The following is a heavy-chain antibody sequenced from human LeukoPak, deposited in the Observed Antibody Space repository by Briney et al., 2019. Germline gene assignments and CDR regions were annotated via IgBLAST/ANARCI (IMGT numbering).Heavy chain of an antibody. D-gene: IGHD3-22*01. CDR2: IYPGDSDT. CDR3: ARHHYYYDSSGYYYGAFDI. V-gene: IGHV5-51*01. J-gene: IGHJ3*02. CDR1: GYSFTSYW. Sequence: GESLKISCKGSGYSFTSYWIGWVRQMPGKGLEGMGIIYPGDSDTRYSPSFQGQVTISADKSISTAYLQWSSLKASDTAMYYCARHHYYYDSSGYYYGAFDIWGQGTMVTVSS.